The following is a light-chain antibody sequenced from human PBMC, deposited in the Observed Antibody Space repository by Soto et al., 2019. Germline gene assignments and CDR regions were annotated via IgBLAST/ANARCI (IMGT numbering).Light chain of an antibody. Sequence: QSALTRPRSVSGSPGQSVTISCTGTSTDVGGYNYVSWYQQHPGKVPKLILYDVSKRPSGVPDRFSGSKSGNTASLTISGLQAEDEADYYCCSYAGRDTLYVFGSGTKVTVL. V-gene: IGLV2-11*01. CDR2: DVS. CDR3: CSYAGRDTLYV. CDR1: STDVGGYNY. J-gene: IGLJ1*01.